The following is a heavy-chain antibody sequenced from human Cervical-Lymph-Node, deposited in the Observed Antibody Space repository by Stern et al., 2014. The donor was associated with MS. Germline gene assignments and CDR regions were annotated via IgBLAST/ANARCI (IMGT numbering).Heavy chain of an antibody. D-gene: IGHD5-24*01. CDR2: INPNSGGT. J-gene: IGHJ4*02. V-gene: IGHV1-2*06. Sequence: DQLVESGAEVKKPGASVKVSCKASGYTFTGYYMHWVRQAPGQGLEWMGRINPNSGGTNYPQKFQGRVTMTRDTSISTAYMELSRLRSDDTAVFYCARARRDGYNSYYFDYWGQGTLVTVSS. CDR3: ARARRDGYNSYYFDY. CDR1: GYTFTGYY.